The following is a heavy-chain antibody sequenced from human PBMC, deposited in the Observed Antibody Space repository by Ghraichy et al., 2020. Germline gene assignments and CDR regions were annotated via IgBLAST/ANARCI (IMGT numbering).Heavy chain of an antibody. CDR1: GGSISSSSYY. V-gene: IGHV4-39*01. D-gene: IGHD6-13*01. CDR2: IYYSGST. Sequence: SQTLSLTCTVSGGSISSSSYYWGWIRQPPGKGLEWIGSIYYSGSTYYNPSLKSRVTISVDTSKNQFSLKLSSVTAADTAVYYCARRKIAAADPNWFDPWGQGTLVTVSS. J-gene: IGHJ5*02. CDR3: ARRKIAAADPNWFDP.